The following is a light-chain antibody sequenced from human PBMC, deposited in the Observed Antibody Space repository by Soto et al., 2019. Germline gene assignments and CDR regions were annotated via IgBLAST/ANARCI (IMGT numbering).Light chain of an antibody. J-gene: IGKJ2*01. Sequence: EIALTQSPATLSLSPGERATLSCRANRTVFNFLIWYQQKPGQAPRLLIYDASNRATDIPARFSGTGSGTDFRLTISSLEPEDFALYCCQQRAIWPYTFGPGNKLEIK. CDR2: DAS. CDR3: QQRAIWPYT. V-gene: IGKV3-11*01. CDR1: RTVFNF.